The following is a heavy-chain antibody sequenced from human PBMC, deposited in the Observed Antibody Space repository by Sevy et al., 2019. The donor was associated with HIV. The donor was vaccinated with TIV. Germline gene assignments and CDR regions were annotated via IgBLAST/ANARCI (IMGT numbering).Heavy chain of an antibody. CDR2: IHPADSDT. Sequence: GESLKISCKGSGYNFTPYWIGWVRQMPGKGLEWMVIIHPADSDTGYSPSFQGQVTISADTSINTVYLQWSSLKASDTAIYYCARQGDLDYFDYWGQGTLVTVSS. CDR3: ARQGDLDYFDY. V-gene: IGHV5-51*01. J-gene: IGHJ4*02. CDR1: GYNFTPYW. D-gene: IGHD3-10*01.